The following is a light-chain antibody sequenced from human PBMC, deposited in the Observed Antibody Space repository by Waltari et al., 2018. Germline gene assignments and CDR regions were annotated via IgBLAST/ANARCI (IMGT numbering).Light chain of an antibody. Sequence: QSVLTQPPSVSRAPGQSVPISCTASASHIGAVYDVHWYQQRPGKAPKLLIYGTSTRPLGVPDRYFGSQSGTSASLAITGLQAEDEADYYCQSYDTSLSVVFGGGTKLTVL. CDR3: QSYDTSLSVV. CDR2: GTS. J-gene: IGLJ2*01. V-gene: IGLV1-40*01. CDR1: ASHIGAVYD.